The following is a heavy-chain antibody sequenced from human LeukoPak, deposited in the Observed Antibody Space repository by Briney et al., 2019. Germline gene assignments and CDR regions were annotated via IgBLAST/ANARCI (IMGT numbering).Heavy chain of an antibody. D-gene: IGHD6-19*01. CDR2: ISYDGSNK. Sequence: GRSLRLSCAASGFTFSSYGMHWVRQAPGKGLEWVAVISYDGSNKYYADSVKGRFTISRDNSKNTLYLQMNSLRAEDTAVYYCATSRGQWLVALDYWGQGTLVTVSS. J-gene: IGHJ4*02. V-gene: IGHV3-30*03. CDR1: GFTFSSYG. CDR3: ATSRGQWLVALDY.